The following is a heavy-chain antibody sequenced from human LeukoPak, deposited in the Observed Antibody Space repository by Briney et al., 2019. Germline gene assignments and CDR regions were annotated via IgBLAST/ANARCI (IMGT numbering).Heavy chain of an antibody. Sequence: SETLSLTCTVSGGSISGYYWSWIRQPPGKGLEWIGYIYYSGSTNYNPSLKSRVTISVDTSKNQFSLKLSSVTAADTAVYYCARHVHSSSWFDYWGQGTLVTVSS. V-gene: IGHV4-59*08. D-gene: IGHD6-13*01. J-gene: IGHJ4*02. CDR1: GGSISGYY. CDR3: ARHVHSSSWFDY. CDR2: IYYSGST.